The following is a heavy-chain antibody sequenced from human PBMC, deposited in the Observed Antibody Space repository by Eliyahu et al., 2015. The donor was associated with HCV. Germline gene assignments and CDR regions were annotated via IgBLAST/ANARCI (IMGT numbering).Heavy chain of an antibody. J-gene: IGHJ5*02. D-gene: IGHD6-19*01. CDR2: IHXSGST. CDR3: ASGGGGIAVAGTGGWFDP. V-gene: IGHV4-59*01. Sequence: QVQLQESGPGLVKPSXTLSLTCTVSGGSXTPXXWIWXRQPPGKGLEWIGYIHXSGSTNYNPSLKSRVTISVDTSKNEFSLNLTSVTAADTAVYYCASGGGGIAVAGTGGWFDPWGQGTLVTVSS. CDR1: GGSXTPXX.